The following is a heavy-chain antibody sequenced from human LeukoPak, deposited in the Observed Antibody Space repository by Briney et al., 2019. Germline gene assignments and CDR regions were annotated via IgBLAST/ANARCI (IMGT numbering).Heavy chain of an antibody. J-gene: IGHJ3*02. V-gene: IGHV4-39*01. Sequence: SETLSLTCTVSGGSISSSSYYWGWIRQPPGKGPEWIGSIYYSGSTYYNPSLKSRVTISVDTSKNQFSLKLSSVTAADTAVYYCARQEDSYGDAFDIWGQGTMVTVSS. CDR2: IYYSGST. CDR3: ARQEDSYGDAFDI. D-gene: IGHD5-18*01. CDR1: GGSISSSSYY.